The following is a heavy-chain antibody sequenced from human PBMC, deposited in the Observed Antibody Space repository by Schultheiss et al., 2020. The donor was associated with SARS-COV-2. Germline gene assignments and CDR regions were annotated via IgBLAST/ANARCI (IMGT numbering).Heavy chain of an antibody. D-gene: IGHD1-26*01. J-gene: IGHJ4*02. Sequence: GGSLRLSCAASGFTFSSYAMSWVRQAPGKGLEWVSAISGSGGSTSYAQKFQGRVTMTRDTSTSTVYMELSSLRSEDTAVYYCARLLQSGSYSNFDYWGQGTLVTVSS. V-gene: IGHV3-23*01. CDR3: ARLLQSGSYSNFDY. CDR1: GFTFSSYA. CDR2: ISGSGGST.